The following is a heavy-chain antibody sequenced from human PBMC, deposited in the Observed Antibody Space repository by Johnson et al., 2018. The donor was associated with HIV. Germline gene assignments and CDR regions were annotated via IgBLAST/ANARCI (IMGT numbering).Heavy chain of an antibody. Sequence: VQLVESGGGVVQPGGSLRLSCAASGFTFSSAWMSWVRQAPGKGLEWVGRIKSKTDGGTTDYAAPVTGRFTISRDDSKNALFLQMNSLKTEDTAVYFCSTDQAGDYVWGSYRYAFDIWGQGTKVTVSS. J-gene: IGHJ3*02. CDR2: IKSKTDGGTT. CDR1: GFTFSSAW. D-gene: IGHD3-16*02. CDR3: STDQAGDYVWGSYRYAFDI. V-gene: IGHV3-15*01.